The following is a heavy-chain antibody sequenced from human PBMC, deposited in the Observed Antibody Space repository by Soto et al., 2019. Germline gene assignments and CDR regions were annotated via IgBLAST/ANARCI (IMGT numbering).Heavy chain of an antibody. CDR2: INTSAGTT. V-gene: IGHV1-46*01. Sequence: QVQLGQSGAEVEKPGASVKVSCKASVYTFSDYYVHWVRQAPEQGLEWMGIINTSAGTTAHAPNLQGRLTMTRDTSTSTDYMELHSLRPADTAVYYCARSDRVFGRSIPGGYHFYYWGQGTLVTVSS. CDR1: VYTFSDYY. CDR3: ARSDRVFGRSIPGGYHFYY. J-gene: IGHJ4*02. D-gene: IGHD2-15*01.